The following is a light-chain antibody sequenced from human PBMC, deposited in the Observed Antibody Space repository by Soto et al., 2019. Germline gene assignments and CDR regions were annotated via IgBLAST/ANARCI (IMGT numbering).Light chain of an antibody. CDR2: KAS. Sequence: DIRITQSPSTLSGSVGDRVTITCRASQTISSCLAWYQQKPGKAPKLLIYKASTLKSGVPSRFSGSGSGTEFTLTISSLPPDDFATYYCPQYNSYSEAFGQRTKVDVK. V-gene: IGKV1-5*03. CDR1: QTISSC. CDR3: PQYNSYSEA. J-gene: IGKJ1*01.